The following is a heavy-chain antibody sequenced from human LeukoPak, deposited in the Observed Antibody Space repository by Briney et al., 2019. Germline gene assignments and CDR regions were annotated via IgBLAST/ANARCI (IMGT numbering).Heavy chain of an antibody. V-gene: IGHV1-69*06. Sequence: SVKVSCKASGGTFSSYAISWVRQAPGQGLEWMGEIIPIFGTANYAQKFQGRVTITADKSTGTAYMELSSLRSEDTAVYYCARSRGYYDILTGYHYFDYWGQGTPVTVSS. CDR3: ARSRGYYDILTGYHYFDY. D-gene: IGHD3-9*01. J-gene: IGHJ4*02. CDR2: IIPIFGTA. CDR1: GGTFSSYA.